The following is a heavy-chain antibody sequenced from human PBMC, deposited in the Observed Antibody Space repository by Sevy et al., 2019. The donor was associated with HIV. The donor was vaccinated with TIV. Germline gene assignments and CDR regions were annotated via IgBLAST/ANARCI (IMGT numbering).Heavy chain of an antibody. CDR1: GFTFSSYW. Sequence: GGSLRLSCAASGFTFSSYWMSWVRQAPGKGLEWVANIKQDGSEKYYVNSVKGRFTISRDNAKNSLYLQMNGLRAEDTAVYYCARGVADSKDYYYYGMDVWGQGTTVTVSS. D-gene: IGHD4-4*01. V-gene: IGHV3-7*01. J-gene: IGHJ6*02. CDR2: IKQDGSEK. CDR3: ARGVADSKDYYYYGMDV.